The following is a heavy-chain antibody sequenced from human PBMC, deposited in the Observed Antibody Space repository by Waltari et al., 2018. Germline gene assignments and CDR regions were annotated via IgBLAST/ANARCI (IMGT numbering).Heavy chain of an antibody. J-gene: IGHJ5*02. Sequence: EVQLVESGGGLVQPGGSLRLSCAASGFTFSSYWMSWVRRAPGKGREWVANIKQDGSEKYYVDSVKGRFTISRDNAKNSLYLQMNSLRAEDTAVYYCARGWGLGVGWFDPWGQGTLVTVSS. D-gene: IGHD3-16*01. CDR2: IKQDGSEK. V-gene: IGHV3-7*01. CDR1: GFTFSSYW. CDR3: ARGWGLGVGWFDP.